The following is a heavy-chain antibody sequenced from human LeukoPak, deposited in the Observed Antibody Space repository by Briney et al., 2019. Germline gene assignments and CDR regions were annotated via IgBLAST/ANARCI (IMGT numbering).Heavy chain of an antibody. CDR3: ARGGGEIDY. V-gene: IGHV4-59*01. CDR1: GGSISAYY. J-gene: IGHJ4*02. D-gene: IGHD2-15*01. CDR2: IYYSGST. Sequence: SETLSLTCTVPGGSISAYYWSWIRQPPGKGLEWIGYIYYSGSTNYNPSLKSRVTISVDTSKNQFSLKLSSVTAADTAVYYCARGGGEIDYWGQGTLVTVSS.